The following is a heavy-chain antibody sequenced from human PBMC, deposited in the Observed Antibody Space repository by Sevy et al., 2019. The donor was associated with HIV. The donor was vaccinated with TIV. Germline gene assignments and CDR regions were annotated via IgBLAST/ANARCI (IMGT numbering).Heavy chain of an antibody. V-gene: IGHV1-2*02. Sequence: ASVKVSCKASGYTFTDYYMHWVRQAPGQGLEWMGWINPNTGGTNYAQTFQGRVTLTRDTSITTAYMELSRLRSDDTAFYYCARDERTASGMGYFNNWGQGTLVTVSS. J-gene: IGHJ4*02. CDR1: GYTFTDYY. CDR3: ARDERTASGMGYFNN. CDR2: INPNTGGT. D-gene: IGHD6-13*01.